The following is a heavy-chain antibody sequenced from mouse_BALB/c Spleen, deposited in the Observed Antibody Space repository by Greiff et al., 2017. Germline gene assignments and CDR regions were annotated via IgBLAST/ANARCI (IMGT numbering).Heavy chain of an antibody. CDR1: GFTFSSFG. V-gene: IGHV5-17*02. Sequence: EVHLVESGGGLVQPGGSRKLSCAASGFTFSSFGMHWVRQAPEKGLGWVAYISGGSSTIYYADTVKGRFTISRDNPTNTLFLRMTSLRSEDTAMYYCARSSPLGLPFAYWGQGTLVTVSA. J-gene: IGHJ3*01. D-gene: IGHD3-1*01. CDR3: ARSSPLGLPFAY. CDR2: ISGGSSTI.